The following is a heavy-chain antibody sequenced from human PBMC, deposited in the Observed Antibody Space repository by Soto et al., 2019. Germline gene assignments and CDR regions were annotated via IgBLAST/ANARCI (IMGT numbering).Heavy chain of an antibody. CDR1: GFTFSSYA. D-gene: IGHD2-15*01. CDR3: AKDRLVGAAAPRELDY. V-gene: IGHV3-23*01. Sequence: HPGGSLRLSCVASGFTFSSYAMTWVRQAPGKGLEWVSGISYNAASAYYADSVTGRFTISRDNSKNTLYLQMSSLRGEDTAVYYCAKDRLVGAAAPRELDYWGRGTLVTVSS. J-gene: IGHJ4*02. CDR2: ISYNAASA.